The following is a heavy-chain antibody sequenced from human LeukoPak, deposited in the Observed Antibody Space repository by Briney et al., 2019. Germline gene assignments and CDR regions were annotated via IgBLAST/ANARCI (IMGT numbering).Heavy chain of an antibody. J-gene: IGHJ5*02. CDR1: GGSISSYY. D-gene: IGHD1-26*01. CDR3: ARRLIVGANNWFDP. Sequence: SETPSLTCTVSGGSISSYYWSWIRQPPGKGLEWIGYIYYSASTNYNPSLKSRVTISVDTSKNQFSLKLSSVTAADTAVYYCARRLIVGANNWFDPWGQGTLVTVSS. CDR2: IYYSAST. V-gene: IGHV4-59*01.